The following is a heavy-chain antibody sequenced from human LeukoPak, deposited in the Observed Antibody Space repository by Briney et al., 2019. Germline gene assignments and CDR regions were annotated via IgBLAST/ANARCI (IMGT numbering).Heavy chain of an antibody. CDR1: GFTFSNYS. D-gene: IGHD6-19*01. Sequence: GGSLRLSCAVSGFTFSNYSMNWVRQAPGKGLEWVSYISSSSYTIYYADSVKGRFTISRDNAKNSLFLQMNSLRAEDTAVYYCARVEVESQWRPLAYWGQGTLVTVSS. CDR3: ARVEVESQWRPLAY. V-gene: IGHV3-48*04. J-gene: IGHJ4*02. CDR2: ISSSSYTI.